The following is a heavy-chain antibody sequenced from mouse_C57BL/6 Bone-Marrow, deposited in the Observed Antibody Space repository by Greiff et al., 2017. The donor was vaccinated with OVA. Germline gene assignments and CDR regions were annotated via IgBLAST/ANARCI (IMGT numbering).Heavy chain of an antibody. J-gene: IGHJ4*01. CDR1: GFSLTSYG. Sequence: QVQLKESGPGLVAPSQSLSITCTISGFSLTSYGVHWVRQPPGKGLEWLVVIWSDGSTTYNSALKSRLSISKDNSKSQVFLKMNSLQTDDTAMYFCARHRKLGQRNYAMDYWGQGTSDTVSA. CDR2: IWSDGST. CDR3: ARHRKLGQRNYAMDY. V-gene: IGHV2-6-1*01. D-gene: IGHD4-1*01.